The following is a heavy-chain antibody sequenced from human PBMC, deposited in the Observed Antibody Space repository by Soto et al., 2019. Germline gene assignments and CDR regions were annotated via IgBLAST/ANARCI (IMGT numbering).Heavy chain of an antibody. CDR3: AKIYYYDSSGYYFDY. J-gene: IGHJ4*02. D-gene: IGHD3-22*01. CDR1: GYTLTELS. Sequence: ASVKVSCKVSGYTLTELSMSRVRQAPGKGLEWVSAISGSGGSTYYADSVKGRFTISRDNSKNTLYLQMNSLRAEDTAVYYCAKIYYYDSSGYYFDYWGQGTLVTVSS. CDR2: ISGSGGST. V-gene: IGHV3-23*01.